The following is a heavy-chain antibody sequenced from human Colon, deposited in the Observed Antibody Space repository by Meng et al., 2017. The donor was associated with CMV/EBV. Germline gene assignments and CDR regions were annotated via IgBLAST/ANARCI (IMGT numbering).Heavy chain of an antibody. V-gene: IGHV3-15*07. CDR1: RFPFINAW. J-gene: IGHJ4*02. CDR3: TTGWTQYFDF. CDR2: ISSQTAGGTT. D-gene: IGHD3/OR15-3a*01. Sequence: SCLPSRFPFINAWMSWVRQAPGKGLEWVARISSQTAGGTTEYHAAVKGRFTVSRDDSKYTLYLHMNSLKIDDTAVYYCTTGWTQYFDFWGQGALVTVSS.